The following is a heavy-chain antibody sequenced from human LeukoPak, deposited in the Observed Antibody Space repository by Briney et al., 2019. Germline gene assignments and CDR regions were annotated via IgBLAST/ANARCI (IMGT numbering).Heavy chain of an antibody. CDR1: GFTVSSDY. D-gene: IGHD6-13*01. Sequence: GGSLRLSCAASGFTVSSDYMTWVRQAPGMGLEWVSVLYSGGSTRYADSVKGRFTVSRDDPENTLFLQMNSLRVEDTAVYYCARELAADPYYFDYWGQGTLVTVSS. J-gene: IGHJ4*02. V-gene: IGHV3-66*01. CDR2: LYSGGST. CDR3: ARELAADPYYFDY.